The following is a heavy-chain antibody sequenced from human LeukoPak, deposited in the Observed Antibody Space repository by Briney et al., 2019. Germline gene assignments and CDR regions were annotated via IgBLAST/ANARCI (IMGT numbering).Heavy chain of an antibody. CDR3: AREGPGSGSYSNYFDY. D-gene: IGHD1-26*01. Sequence: GASVKVSCKASGYTFTGYYMHWVRQAPGQGLEWMGWINPNSGGTNYAQEFQGRVTMTRDTSISTAYMELSRLRSDDTAVYYCAREGPGSGSYSNYFDYWGQGTLVTVSS. CDR1: GYTFTGYY. CDR2: INPNSGGT. V-gene: IGHV1-2*02. J-gene: IGHJ4*02.